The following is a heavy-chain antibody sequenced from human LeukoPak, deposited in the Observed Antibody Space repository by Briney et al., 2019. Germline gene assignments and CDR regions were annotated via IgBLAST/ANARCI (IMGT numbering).Heavy chain of an antibody. J-gene: IGHJ4*02. Sequence: PGGALRLSCAASGFTFSSYGMHGVRQAPGKGLEGVAVISYDGSNKFYADSAKGRFTISRDNSKNTLYLQMNGLRAEDTAVYYCAKGYSYGYDYWGQGTLVTVSS. D-gene: IGHD5-18*01. CDR2: ISYDGSNK. CDR1: GFTFSSYG. CDR3: AKGYSYGYDY. V-gene: IGHV3-30*18.